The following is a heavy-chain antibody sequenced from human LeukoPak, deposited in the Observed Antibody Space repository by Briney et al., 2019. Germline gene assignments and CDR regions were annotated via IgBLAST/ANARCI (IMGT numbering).Heavy chain of an antibody. CDR1: GFTFSSYA. CDR3: ARSRSVSNYKGMDV. CDR2: ISSSDYI. Sequence: GGSLRLSCAASGFTFSSYAMSWVRQAPGKGLEWVSSISSSDYIYYADSVKGRFTISRDNARNSLYLQMNSLRAEDTAVYYCARSRSVSNYKGMDVWGQGTTVTVSS. J-gene: IGHJ6*02. D-gene: IGHD5/OR15-5a*01. V-gene: IGHV3-21*01.